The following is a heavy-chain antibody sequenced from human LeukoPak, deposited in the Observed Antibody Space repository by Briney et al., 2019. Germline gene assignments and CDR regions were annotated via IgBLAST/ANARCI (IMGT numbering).Heavy chain of an antibody. CDR1: GFTFSSYG. CDR2: IPYDGSNK. V-gene: IGHV3-30*18. J-gene: IGHJ4*02. CDR3: AKDNDYYDSSGYYV. Sequence: GGSLRLSCAASGFTFSSYGMHWVRQAPGKGLEWVAVIPYDGSNKYYADSVKGRFTISRDNSKNTLYLQMNSLRAEDTAVYYCAKDNDYYDSSGYYVWGQGTLVTVSS. D-gene: IGHD3-22*01.